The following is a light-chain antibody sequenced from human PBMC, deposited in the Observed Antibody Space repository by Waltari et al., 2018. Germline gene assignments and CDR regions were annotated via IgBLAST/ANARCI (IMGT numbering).Light chain of an antibody. Sequence: SVLTQPPSASGAPGQRVTISCSGSNSNIRRHHVYWYQQLPGTAPKLLIYTDDRRAAGVPDGVSASNSGTSGSQAIRGLRSEDEADYDCAAWDDSPSGHVVFGGGTRLTVL. CDR3: AAWDDSPSGHVV. CDR1: NSNIRRHH. J-gene: IGLJ2*01. CDR2: TDD. V-gene: IGLV1-47*01.